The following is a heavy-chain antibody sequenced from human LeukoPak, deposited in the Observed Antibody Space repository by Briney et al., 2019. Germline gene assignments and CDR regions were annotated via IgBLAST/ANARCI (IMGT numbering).Heavy chain of an antibody. J-gene: IGHJ4*02. CDR3: ARAPGAPEFDY. CDR2: IYYSGST. V-gene: IGHV4-61*01. Sequence: SETLSLTCTVSGGSVSSGSYYWSWIRQPPGKGLEWIGYIYYSGSTNYNPSLKSRVTISVDTSKNQFSLKLSPVTAADTAVYYCARAPGAPEFDYWGQGTLVTVSS. CDR1: GGSVSSGSYY.